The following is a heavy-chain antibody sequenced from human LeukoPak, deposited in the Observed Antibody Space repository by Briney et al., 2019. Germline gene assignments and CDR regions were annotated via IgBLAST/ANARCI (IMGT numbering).Heavy chain of an antibody. J-gene: IGHJ4*02. CDR2: ISSSSSYI. CDR1: GFTFSSYS. Sequence: GGSLRLSCAASGFTFSSYSMNWVRQAPGRGLEWVSSISSSSSYIYYADSVKGRFTISRDNAKNSLYLQMNSLRAEDTAVYYCARVRRGGYIDYWGQGTLVTVSS. CDR3: ARVRRGGYIDY. V-gene: IGHV3-21*01. D-gene: IGHD2-15*01.